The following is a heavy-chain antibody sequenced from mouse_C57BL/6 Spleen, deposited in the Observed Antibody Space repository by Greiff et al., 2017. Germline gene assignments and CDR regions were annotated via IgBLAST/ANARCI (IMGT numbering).Heavy chain of an antibody. V-gene: IGHV1-61*01. CDR3: ARSYGSSPPWFAY. D-gene: IGHD1-1*01. CDR1: GYTFTSYW. Sequence: QVQLQQPGAELVRPGSSVQLSCKASGYTFTSYWMDWVKQRPGQGLEWIGNIYPSDSETHYNQKFKDKATLTVDKSSSTAYMQLSSLTSEDSAVYYCARSYGSSPPWFAYWGQGTLVTVSA. CDR2: IYPSDSET. J-gene: IGHJ3*01.